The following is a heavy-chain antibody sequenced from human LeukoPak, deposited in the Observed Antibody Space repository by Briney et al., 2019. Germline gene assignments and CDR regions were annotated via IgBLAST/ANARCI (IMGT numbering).Heavy chain of an antibody. CDR2: IHISGDT. Sequence: SSETLSLTCTVSGGSISSSYWTWIRQAPGKGLDFIGYIHISGDTNYNPSLKSRVTISVDTSKNQFSLKLSSVTAADTAVYYCARAHGYSYGYGTPFDPWGQGTLVTVSS. CDR3: ARAHGYSYGYGTPFDP. D-gene: IGHD5-18*01. CDR1: GGSISSSY. J-gene: IGHJ5*02. V-gene: IGHV4-59*01.